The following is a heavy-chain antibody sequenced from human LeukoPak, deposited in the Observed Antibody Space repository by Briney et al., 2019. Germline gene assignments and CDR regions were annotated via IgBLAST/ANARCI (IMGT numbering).Heavy chain of an antibody. Sequence: SETLSLTCTVSGGSISSDYWSWIRQPPGKGLEWIGYIYYSGSTNYNPSLKSRVTISVDTSKNQFSLKLSSVTAADTAVYYCARDSPPSSRGWYGNGMDVWGQGTTVTVSS. D-gene: IGHD6-19*01. CDR3: ARDSPPSSRGWYGNGMDV. V-gene: IGHV4-59*01. J-gene: IGHJ6*02. CDR2: IYYSGST. CDR1: GGSISSDY.